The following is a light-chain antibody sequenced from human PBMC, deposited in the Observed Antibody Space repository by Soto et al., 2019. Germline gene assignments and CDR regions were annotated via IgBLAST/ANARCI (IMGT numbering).Light chain of an antibody. CDR1: QSLLHITGETF. J-gene: IGKJ5*01. V-gene: IGKV2D-29*02. CDR3: MQSTQLPTT. CDR2: EVS. Sequence: DVVMTQTPLSLSVAPGQPASISCKSSQSLLHITGETFLFWYLQKPGKSPQLLIYEVSTRVSGVPDRFSGSGSGTDFTLEISRVETDDVGIYYCMQSTQLPTTFGQGTRLGIE.